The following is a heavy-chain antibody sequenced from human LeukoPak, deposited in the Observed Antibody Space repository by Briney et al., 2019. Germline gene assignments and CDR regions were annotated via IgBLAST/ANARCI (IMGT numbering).Heavy chain of an antibody. J-gene: IGHJ4*02. CDR2: ISGSGGST. CDR3: AKPIVVVTAPPDY. CDR1: GFTFSSYA. V-gene: IGHV3-23*01. D-gene: IGHD2-21*02. Sequence: GGSLRLSCAASGFTFSSYAMSWVRQAPGKGLEWVSAISGSGGSTYYADSVKGRFTISRDNSKNTLYLQMNSLRAEDTAAYYCAKPIVVVTAPPDYWGQGTLVTVSS.